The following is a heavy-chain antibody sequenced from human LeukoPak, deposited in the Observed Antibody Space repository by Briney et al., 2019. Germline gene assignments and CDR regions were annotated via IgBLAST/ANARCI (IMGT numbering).Heavy chain of an antibody. CDR1: GGTFSSYT. D-gene: IGHD2-2*01. CDR2: IIPILGIA. J-gene: IGHJ4*02. CDR3: ASDCSSTSCYGY. Sequence: SVKVSCKASGGTFSSYTISWVRQAPGQGLEWMGRIIPILGIANYAQKFQGRVTITADKSTSTAYMELSSLRSEDTAAYYCASDCSSTSCYGYWGQGTLVTVSS. V-gene: IGHV1-69*02.